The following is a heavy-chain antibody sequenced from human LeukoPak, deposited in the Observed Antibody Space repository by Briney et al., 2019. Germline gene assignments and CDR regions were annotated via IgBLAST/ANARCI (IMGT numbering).Heavy chain of an antibody. CDR3: ATFGASSGWSGFDY. CDR1: DGSISSSNYY. V-gene: IGHV4-39*07. J-gene: IGHJ4*02. Sequence: SETLSLTCTVSDGSISSSNYYWAWIRQPPGKGLEWIANIFYTGNTYYNPSLKSRVTISIDTSKNQFSLNLRSVTAADTAVYYCATFGASSGWSGFDYWGQGILVTVSS. CDR2: IFYTGNT. D-gene: IGHD6-19*01.